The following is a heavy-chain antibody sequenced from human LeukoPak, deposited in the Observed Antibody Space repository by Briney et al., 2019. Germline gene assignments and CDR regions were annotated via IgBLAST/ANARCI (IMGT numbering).Heavy chain of an antibody. CDR1: GFTFSSYS. V-gene: IGHV3-21*04. D-gene: IGHD3-9*01. CDR2: ISSSSSYI. Sequence: PGGSLRLSCAASGFTFSSYSMNWVRQAPGKGLEWVSSISSSSSYIYYADSVKGRFTISRDNSKNTLYLQMNSLRAEDTALYYCAKNTYDILTGPEYWGQGTLVTVSS. J-gene: IGHJ4*02. CDR3: AKNTYDILTGPEY.